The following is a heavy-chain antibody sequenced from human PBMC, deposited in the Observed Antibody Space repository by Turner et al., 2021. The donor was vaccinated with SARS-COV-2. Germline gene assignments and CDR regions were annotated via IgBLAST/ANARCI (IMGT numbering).Heavy chain of an antibody. V-gene: IGHV1-18*04. CDR2: ISAYNGNT. J-gene: IGHJ4*02. Sequence: QVQLVQSGAEVKKPGASVKVSCKASGYTFTSYGISWVRQAPGQGLEWRGWISAYNGNTNYAQKLQGRVTMTTDTPTSTAYMELRSLRSDDTAVYYCARDCPSAATFLNFDYWGQGTLVTVSS. D-gene: IGHD2-2*01. CDR1: GYTFTSYG. CDR3: ARDCPSAATFLNFDY.